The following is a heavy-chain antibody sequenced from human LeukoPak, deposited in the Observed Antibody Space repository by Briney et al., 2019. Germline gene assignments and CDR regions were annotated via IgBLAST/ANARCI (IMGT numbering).Heavy chain of an antibody. J-gene: IGHJ4*02. Sequence: ASVKVSCKASGYDFTKYAVQWVRQAPGQRLEWMGWIDAGNGRTKYSPDFQGRVIISRDTSASIAYMELSSLRSDDMAVYYCARDGTYCTNGVCYPTTFDYWGQGTLVTVSS. CDR1: GYDFTKYA. CDR2: IDAGNGRT. V-gene: IGHV1-3*03. D-gene: IGHD2-8*01. CDR3: ARDGTYCTNGVCYPTTFDY.